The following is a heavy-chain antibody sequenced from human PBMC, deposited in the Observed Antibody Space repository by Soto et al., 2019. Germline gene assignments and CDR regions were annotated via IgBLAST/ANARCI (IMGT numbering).Heavy chain of an antibody. CDR1: GFNFSTYT. J-gene: IGHJ4*03. D-gene: IGHD2-15*01. CDR3: ARDRCSCGSCYRPYAFDM. CDR2: ISGNNVYL. Sequence: EAQLVESGGGLVKPGGSLRVSCAASGFNFSTYTMNWVRQAPGKGLEWVSSISGNNVYLYYADSVKGRFSISRDNAKNSLTLEMNSLRTEDTAIYYCARDRCSCGSCYRPYAFDMWGQGTLVTVSS. V-gene: IGHV3-21*01.